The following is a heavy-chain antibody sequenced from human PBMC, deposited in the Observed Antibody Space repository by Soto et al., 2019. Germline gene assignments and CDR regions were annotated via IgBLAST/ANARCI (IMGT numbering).Heavy chain of an antibody. J-gene: IGHJ4*02. CDR2: ITDNGGST. D-gene: IGHD5-12*01. CDR3: AKDVGSGHDGDQIDY. V-gene: IGHV3-23*01. Sequence: GGSLRLSYAASGFTFSRDGVSWVRQAPGKGLEWVSLITDNGGSTYYADSVKGRFTISRDNTKNTLFLQMNSLRAEDTAVYYCAKDVGSGHDGDQIDYWGQGTLVTVSS. CDR1: GFTFSRDG.